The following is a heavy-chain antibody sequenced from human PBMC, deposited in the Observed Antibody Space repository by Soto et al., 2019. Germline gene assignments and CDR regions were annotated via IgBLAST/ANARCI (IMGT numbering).Heavy chain of an antibody. CDR1: GFTFSSYS. Sequence: EVQLVESGGGLVKPGGSLRLSCAASGFTFSSYSMNWVRQAPGKGLEWVSSISSSSSYIYYADSVKGRFTISRDNAKKSLYLQMNSLIAEDTAVYYCARTWDGGSSSYFYYYGMDVWGQGTTVTVSS. D-gene: IGHD1-26*01. V-gene: IGHV3-21*01. J-gene: IGHJ6*02. CDR2: ISSSSSYI. CDR3: ARTWDGGSSSYFYYYGMDV.